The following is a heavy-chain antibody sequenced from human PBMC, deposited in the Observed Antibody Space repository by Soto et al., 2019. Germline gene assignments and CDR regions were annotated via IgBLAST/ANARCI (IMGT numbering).Heavy chain of an antibody. CDR1: GFTFSIYA. Sequence: GGSLRLSCAASGFTFSIYAMSWVRHAPGKGLEWVSAISGSGGSTYYADSVKGRFTISRDNSKNTLYLQMNSLRAEDTAVYYCAKNQGYCSSTSCYNSWYGMDVWGQGTTVTVSS. CDR3: AKNQGYCSSTSCYNSWYGMDV. D-gene: IGHD2-2*02. V-gene: IGHV3-23*01. J-gene: IGHJ6*02. CDR2: ISGSGGST.